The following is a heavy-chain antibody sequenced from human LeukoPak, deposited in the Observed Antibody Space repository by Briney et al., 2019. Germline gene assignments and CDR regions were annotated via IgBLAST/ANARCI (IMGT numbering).Heavy chain of an antibody. CDR2: INPNSGDT. Sequence: EASVKVSCKASGYSFPAKYMHWVRQAPGQGLEWMGWINPNSGDTTSAQKFQGRVTMTRDTSISTAYMELSSLTSDDTAVYYCARGEYRYAVDYWGQGTLVTVSS. D-gene: IGHD5-18*01. CDR1: GYSFPAKY. V-gene: IGHV1-2*02. J-gene: IGHJ4*02. CDR3: ARGEYRYAVDY.